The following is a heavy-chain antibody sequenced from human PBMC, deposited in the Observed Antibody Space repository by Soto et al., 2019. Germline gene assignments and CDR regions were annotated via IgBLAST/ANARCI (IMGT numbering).Heavy chain of an antibody. V-gene: IGHV3-13*01. CDR1: GFTFSSYD. CDR2: IGTAGDT. J-gene: IGHJ6*02. D-gene: IGHD3-16*02. Sequence: GGSLRLSCAASGFTFSSYDMHWVRQATGKGLEWVSAIGTAGDTYYPGSVKGRFTISRENAKNSLYLQMNSLRAEDTAVYYCARDRSRVSSFVWGSYRPHYGMDVWGQGTTVTVSS. CDR3: ARDRSRVSSFVWGSYRPHYGMDV.